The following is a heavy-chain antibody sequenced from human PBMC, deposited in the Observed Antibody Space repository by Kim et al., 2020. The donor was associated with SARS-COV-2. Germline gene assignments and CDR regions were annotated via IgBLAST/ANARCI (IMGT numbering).Heavy chain of an antibody. Sequence: DADSVKGQFTISRDNAKSTLYLQMNSLRAEDTAVYYCASRRYTGTYYDFDYWGQGTLVTVSS. CDR3: ASRRYTGTYYDFDY. J-gene: IGHJ4*02. D-gene: IGHD1-26*01. V-gene: IGHV3-74*01.